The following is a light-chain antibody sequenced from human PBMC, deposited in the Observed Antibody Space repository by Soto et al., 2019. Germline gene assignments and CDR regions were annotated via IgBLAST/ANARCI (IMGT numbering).Light chain of an antibody. J-gene: IGKJ5*01. V-gene: IGKV3-20*01. CDR2: GAS. CDR3: QQYGGPIT. CDR1: QSVSSSY. Sequence: EIVLTQSPGTLSLSPGERATLSCRASQSVSSSYLAWYQQKPGQAPRLLIYGASSRATGIPDRFSGSGSGTDFTLTISRLEPEDFAVYYCQQYGGPITFGQGTRLDIK.